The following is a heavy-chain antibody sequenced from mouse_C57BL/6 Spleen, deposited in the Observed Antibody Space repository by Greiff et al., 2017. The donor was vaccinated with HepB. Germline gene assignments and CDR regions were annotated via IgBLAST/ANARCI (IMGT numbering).Heavy chain of an antibody. CDR1: GFTFSSYA. J-gene: IGHJ4*01. V-gene: IGHV5-9-1*02. CDR3: TRAIRRFYAMDY. D-gene: IGHD1-1*01. CDR2: ISSGGDYI. Sequence: EVMLVESGEGLVKPGGSLKLSCAASGFTFSSYAMSWVRQTPEKRLEWVAYISSGGDYIYYADTVKGRFTISRDNARNTLYLQRSSLKSEDTAMYYWTRAIRRFYAMDYWGQGTSVTVSS.